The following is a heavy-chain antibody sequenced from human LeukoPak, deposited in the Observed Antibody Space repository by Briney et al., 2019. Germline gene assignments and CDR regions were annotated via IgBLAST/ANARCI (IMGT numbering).Heavy chain of an antibody. CDR2: IYHSGST. V-gene: IGHV4-4*02. J-gene: IGHJ3*02. D-gene: IGHD2-15*01. CDR3: ARDYCSGGSCYYDAFDI. CDR1: GGSISSSNW. Sequence: SGTLSLTCAVSGGSISSSNWWSWVRQPPGKGLEWIGEIYHSGSTNYNPSLKSRVTISVDKSKNQFSLKLSSVTAADTAVYYCARDYCSGGSCYYDAFDIWGQGTMVTVSS.